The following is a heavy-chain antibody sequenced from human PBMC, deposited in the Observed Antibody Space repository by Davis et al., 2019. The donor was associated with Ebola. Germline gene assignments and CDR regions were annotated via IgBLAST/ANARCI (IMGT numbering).Heavy chain of an antibody. CDR3: ARHASTYDVWTWGAPKQRHDWYFDL. D-gene: IGHD3/OR15-3a*01. V-gene: IGHV4-61*05. CDR1: GGSISTSSYY. CDR2: TYYSGST. J-gene: IGHJ2*01. Sequence: MPSETLSLTCTVSGGSISTSSYYWGWIRQPPGKGLEWIGATYYSGSTNYNPSLNSRVTISLDPSTNQFSLSLTSVTAADTAVYYCARHASTYDVWTWGAPKQRHDWYFDLWGRGTLVTVSS.